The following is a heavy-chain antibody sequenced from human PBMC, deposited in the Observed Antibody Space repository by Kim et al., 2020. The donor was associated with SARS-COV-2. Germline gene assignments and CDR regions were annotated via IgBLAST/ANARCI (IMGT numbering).Heavy chain of an antibody. V-gene: IGHV3-7*01. J-gene: IGHJ4*02. Sequence: GGSLRLSCAASGFTFSSYWMSWVRQAPGKGLEWVANIKQDGSEKYYVDSVKGRFTISRDNAKNSLYLQMNSLRAEDTAVYYCAREPYFDWLSPTRLDYWGQGTLVTVSS. CDR2: IKQDGSEK. D-gene: IGHD3-9*01. CDR3: AREPYFDWLSPTRLDY. CDR1: GFTFSSYW.